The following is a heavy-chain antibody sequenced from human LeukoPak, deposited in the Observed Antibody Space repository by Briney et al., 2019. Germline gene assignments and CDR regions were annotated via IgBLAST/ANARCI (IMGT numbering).Heavy chain of an antibody. J-gene: IGHJ4*02. CDR3: AKDRGEAVALYYFDY. D-gene: IGHD6-19*01. CDR2: IRYDGSNK. V-gene: IGHV3-30*02. Sequence: GGSLRLSCAASGFTFSSYGMHWVRQAPGKGLEWVAFIRYDGSNKYYADSVKGRFTISRDNSKNTLHLQMNSLRAEDTAVYYCAKDRGEAVALYYFDYWGQGTLVTVSS. CDR1: GFTFSSYG.